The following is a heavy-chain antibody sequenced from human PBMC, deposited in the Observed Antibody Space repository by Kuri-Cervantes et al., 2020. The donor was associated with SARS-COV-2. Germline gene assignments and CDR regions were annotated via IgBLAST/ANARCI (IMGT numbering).Heavy chain of an antibody. D-gene: IGHD4-17*01. V-gene: IGHV3-20*04. CDR2: INWNGGST. J-gene: IGHJ4*02. Sequence: GESLKISCAASGFTFDDYCMSWVRQAPGKGLEWVSGINWNGGSTGYADSVKGRFTTSRDNAKNYLYLQMKSLRDEDTALYYCARITLYGDYFDYWGQGTLVTVSS. CDR3: ARITLYGDYFDY. CDR1: GFTFDDYC.